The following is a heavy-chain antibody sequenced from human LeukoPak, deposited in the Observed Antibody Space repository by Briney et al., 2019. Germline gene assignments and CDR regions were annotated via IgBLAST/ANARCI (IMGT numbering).Heavy chain of an antibody. CDR3: ARILDSAWGELGY. V-gene: IGHV3-48*01. D-gene: IGHD6-19*01. Sequence: GGSLRLSCEASGFTFSSYSMNWVRQAPGKGLEWISYISTSTTTIYYANSVKGRFTISRDNAKKSLYLQMNSLRAEDTAVYYCARILDSAWGELGYWGQGTLVTVSS. CDR2: ISTSTTTI. CDR1: GFTFSSYS. J-gene: IGHJ4*02.